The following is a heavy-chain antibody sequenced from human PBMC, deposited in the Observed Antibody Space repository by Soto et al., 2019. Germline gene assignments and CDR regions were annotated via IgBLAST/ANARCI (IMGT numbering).Heavy chain of an antibody. D-gene: IGHD3-22*01. CDR1: GYKFTSSW. CDR2: IFPSDSDT. J-gene: IGHJ5*02. V-gene: IGHV5-51*01. Sequence: PGESLKISSRTSGYKFTSSWIAWVRQMPGIGLEWMGIIFPSDSDTRYSPSFQGQVTISADRSTSTVFLQWASLKASDTAVYFCARKDKSGYFNWFDPWGQGTLVTVSS. CDR3: ARKDKSGYFNWFDP.